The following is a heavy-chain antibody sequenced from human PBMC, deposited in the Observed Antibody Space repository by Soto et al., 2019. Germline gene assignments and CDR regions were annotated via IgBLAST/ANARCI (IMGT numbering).Heavy chain of an antibody. CDR1: EFTFAGHG. Sequence: GGSLRLSCAASEFTFAGHGMSWVRQAPGKGLEWVSSISGSDGRTYYADSVKGRFTISRDNSKNTLYLQMNSLRADDTAVYYCASQGLVTTEGADYYYYMDVWGKGTTVTVSS. CDR2: ISGSDGRT. CDR3: ASQGLVTTEGADYYYYMDV. D-gene: IGHD4-17*01. V-gene: IGHV3-23*01. J-gene: IGHJ6*03.